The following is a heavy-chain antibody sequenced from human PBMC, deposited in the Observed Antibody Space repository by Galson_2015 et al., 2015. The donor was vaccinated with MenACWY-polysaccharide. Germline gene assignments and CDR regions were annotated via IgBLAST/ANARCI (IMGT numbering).Heavy chain of an antibody. CDR2: IQNVGSPK. J-gene: IGHJ3*02. Sequence: SLRLSCAASGLTFRSSGMHWVRQAPGKGLEWVALIQNVGSPKAYADSVKGRFTISRDNSKNTLYPEMNSLRAEDTAVYYCARESSRIVFHAFDIWGQGTMVTVSS. CDR3: ARESSRIVFHAFDI. D-gene: IGHD6-19*01. V-gene: IGHV3-33*05. CDR1: GLTFRSSG.